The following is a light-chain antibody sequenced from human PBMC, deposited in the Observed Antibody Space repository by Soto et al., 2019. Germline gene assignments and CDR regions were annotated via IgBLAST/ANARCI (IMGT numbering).Light chain of an antibody. CDR3: LQDYSYPWT. CDR2: AAS. J-gene: IGKJ1*01. V-gene: IGKV1-6*01. Sequence: IQMTQSPSSLSASVGDRVTITCRASQSISSSFNWYQQRPGKAPKLLISAASSLQGGVPSRFRGSASGTDFTLTINGLQPEDFATYFCLQDYSYPWTFGQGTKVDIK. CDR1: QSISSS.